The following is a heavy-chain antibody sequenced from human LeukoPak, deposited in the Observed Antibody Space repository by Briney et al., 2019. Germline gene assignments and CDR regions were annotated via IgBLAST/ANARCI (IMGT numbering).Heavy chain of an antibody. Sequence: SETLSLTCTVSGGSISSYYWSWVRQPPGKGLEWIGFVYYTGSTNYSPSLKSRVTISVDTSKNQFSLKLRSVTAADTAIYYCARGASRSFDYWGQGTLVTVSS. J-gene: IGHJ4*02. CDR1: GGSISSYY. CDR2: VYYTGST. D-gene: IGHD6-6*01. V-gene: IGHV4-59*01. CDR3: ARGASRSFDY.